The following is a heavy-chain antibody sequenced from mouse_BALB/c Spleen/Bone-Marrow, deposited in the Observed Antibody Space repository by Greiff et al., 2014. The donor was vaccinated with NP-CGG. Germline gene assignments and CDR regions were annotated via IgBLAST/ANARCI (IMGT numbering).Heavy chain of an antibody. CDR3: ARSRDYGSSYYAMDY. CDR1: GFNIKDTY. J-gene: IGHJ4*01. V-gene: IGHV14-3*02. Sequence: VQLQQSGAELVKPGASVKLSCTASGFNIKDTYMHWVKQRPEQGLEWIGRIDPANGNTKYDPKFQGKATITAATSSNTAYLQLSSLTSEDTAVYYCARSRDYGSSYYAMDYWGQGTSVTVSP. CDR2: IDPANGNT. D-gene: IGHD1-1*01.